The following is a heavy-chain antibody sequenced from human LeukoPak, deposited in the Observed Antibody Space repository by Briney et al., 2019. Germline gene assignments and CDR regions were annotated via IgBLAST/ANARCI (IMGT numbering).Heavy chain of an antibody. CDR1: GYTFTSNG. D-gene: IGHD3-3*01. CDR3: ARAPKDFWSGHEYYFDY. CDR2: ISACNGNT. Sequence: ASVKVSCKASGYTFTSNGINWVRQAPGQGLEWMGWISACNGNTNYAQNLQGRVTMTTDTSTSTAYMELRSLRSDDTAVFYCARAPKDFWSGHEYYFDYWGQGTLVTVSS. V-gene: IGHV1-18*01. J-gene: IGHJ4*02.